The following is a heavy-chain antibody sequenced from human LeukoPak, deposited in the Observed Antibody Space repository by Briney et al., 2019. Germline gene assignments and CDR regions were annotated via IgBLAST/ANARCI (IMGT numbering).Heavy chain of an antibody. CDR3: VSLSKKYCSGGSCYYFDY. J-gene: IGHJ4*02. D-gene: IGHD2-15*01. Sequence: GGSLRFSCAASGFTFSSYWMSWVRQAPGKGLEWVANIKQDGSEKYYVDPVKGRFTISRDNAKNSLYLQMNSLRAEDTAVYYCVSLSKKYCSGGSCYYFDYWGQGTLVTVSS. CDR1: GFTFSSYW. V-gene: IGHV3-7*01. CDR2: IKQDGSEK.